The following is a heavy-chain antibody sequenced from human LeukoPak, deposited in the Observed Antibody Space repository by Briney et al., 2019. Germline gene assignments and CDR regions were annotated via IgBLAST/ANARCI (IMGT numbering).Heavy chain of an antibody. CDR3: AREVDSGGYYVDY. J-gene: IGHJ4*02. CDR2: IYPNSGGT. CDR1: GYTFTGYY. V-gene: IGHV1-2*02. Sequence: GASVKVSCKASGYTFTGYYMHWVRQAPGQGLEWMGWIYPNSGGTNYAQKFQGRVTMTRDTSISTAYMELSRLRSDDTAVYYCAREVDSGGYYVDYWGQGTLVTVSS. D-gene: IGHD3-22*01.